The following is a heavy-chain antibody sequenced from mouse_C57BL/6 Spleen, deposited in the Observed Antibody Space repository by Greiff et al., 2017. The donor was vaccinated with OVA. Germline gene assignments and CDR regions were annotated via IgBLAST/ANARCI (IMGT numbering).Heavy chain of an antibody. CDR1: GYTFTDYN. D-gene: IGHD1-1*01. CDR3: ARKPYYYGSSSYYYAMDY. Sequence: VQLMQSGPELVQPGASVKLPCKASGYTFTDYNMDWVKQSPGKSLEWIGDINPNNGSTISHQKLKGKATLTVDKSSSTAYMELRSLTSEDTAVYYCARKPYYYGSSSYYYAMDYWGQGTSVTVSS. V-gene: IGHV1-18*01. J-gene: IGHJ4*01. CDR2: INPNNGST.